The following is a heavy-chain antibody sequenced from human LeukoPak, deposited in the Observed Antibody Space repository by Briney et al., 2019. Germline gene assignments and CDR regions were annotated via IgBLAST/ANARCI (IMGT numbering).Heavy chain of an antibody. Sequence: PGGSLRLSCAASGFTVSSSYMSWVRQAPGKGLEWVSLIYSADNTHYADSVKGRFSISRDNSKNTLYLQMNSLRAEDTAVYYCARRGIAAAGYDYWGQGTLVTVSS. CDR2: IYSADNT. CDR3: ARRGIAAAGYDY. D-gene: IGHD6-13*01. J-gene: IGHJ4*02. CDR1: GFTVSSSY. V-gene: IGHV3-53*01.